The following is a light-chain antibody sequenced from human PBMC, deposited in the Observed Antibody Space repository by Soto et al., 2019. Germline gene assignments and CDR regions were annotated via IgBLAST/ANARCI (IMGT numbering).Light chain of an antibody. CDR3: QSYDSSSLVV. CDR1: TGSIASNY. Sequence: NFMLTQPHSLSESPGKTVTISCTRSTGSIASNYVQWYQQRPGSAPTTVIYDNNQRPSGVPDRFSGSFDSSSNSASLTISGLETEGEAVYYCQSYDSSSLVVLGGGTKVTVL. CDR2: DNN. V-gene: IGLV6-57*03. J-gene: IGLJ3*02.